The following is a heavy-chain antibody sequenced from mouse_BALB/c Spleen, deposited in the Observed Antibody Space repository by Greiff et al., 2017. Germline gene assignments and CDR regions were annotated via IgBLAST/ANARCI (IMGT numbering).Heavy chain of an antibody. CDR1: GFTFSSYT. D-gene: IGHD2-4*01. CDR2: ISSGGSYT. J-gene: IGHJ3*01. CDR3: TRDHYYDPDWFAY. V-gene: IGHV5-6-4*01. Sequence: EVQLVESGGGLVKPGGSLKLSCAASGFTFSSYTMSWVRQTPEKGLEWVATISSGGSYTYYPDSVKGRFTISRDNAKNTLYLQMSSLKSEDTAMYYCTRDHYYDPDWFAYWGQGTLVTVSA.